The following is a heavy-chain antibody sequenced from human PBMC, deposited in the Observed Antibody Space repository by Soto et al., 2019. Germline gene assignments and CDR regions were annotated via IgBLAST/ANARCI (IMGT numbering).Heavy chain of an antibody. Sequence: EVQLVETGGGLVQPGGSLSLSCVVSGFTFSSHEMNWVRQAPGKGPEWISKISENGGTTSYADSVKGRFTISRDNARDSLYLHMDSLRAEDTAFYYCARDRSLIFAIPPYGMDVWGQGTTVTVSS. CDR1: GFTFSSHE. CDR2: ISENGGTT. D-gene: IGHD3-3*01. J-gene: IGHJ6*02. CDR3: ARDRSLIFAIPPYGMDV. V-gene: IGHV3-48*03.